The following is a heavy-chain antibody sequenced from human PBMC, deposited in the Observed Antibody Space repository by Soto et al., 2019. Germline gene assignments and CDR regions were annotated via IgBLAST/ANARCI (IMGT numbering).Heavy chain of an antibody. CDR1: GYTFTAYY. Sequence: ASVKVSCKTSGYTFTAYYIHWLRQAPGQGLEWMGWINPDTGDTRSIRKFQGRVTMTRDTSITTVYMVLSRLTTDDTAVYYCARGPYKNWFAPWGQGTLVTVSS. CDR3: ARGPYKNWFAP. J-gene: IGHJ5*02. D-gene: IGHD1-20*01. V-gene: IGHV1-2*02. CDR2: INPDTGDT.